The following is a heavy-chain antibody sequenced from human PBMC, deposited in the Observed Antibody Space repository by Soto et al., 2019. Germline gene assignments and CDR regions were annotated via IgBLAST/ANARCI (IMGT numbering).Heavy chain of an antibody. D-gene: IGHD1-26*01. V-gene: IGHV1-18*01. CDR1: GYTFTNYG. Sequence: QVQLVQSGVEVKMPGASVKLACKASGYTFTNYGLTWVRQVPGQGLEWIGWVSGYNRNTNYAQKFEDRVIMTTDTATSTAFMELRGLSPDDTGIYFCARERQWEPVIYWGQGTLLTVSP. J-gene: IGHJ4*02. CDR3: ARERQWEPVIY. CDR2: VSGYNRNT.